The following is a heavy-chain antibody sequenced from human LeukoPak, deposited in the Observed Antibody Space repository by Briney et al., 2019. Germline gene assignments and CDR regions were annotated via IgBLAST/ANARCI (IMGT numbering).Heavy chain of an antibody. CDR2: IWYDGSNK. CDR1: GFTFSSYG. V-gene: IGHV3-33*01. D-gene: IGHD3-22*01. CDR3: ARSSGYGYYFDY. J-gene: IGHJ4*02. Sequence: PGRSLRLSCAASGFTFSSYGMHWVRQAPGKGLEWVAVIWYDGSNKYYADSVKGRFTISRDNSKNTLYLQMGSLRAEDMAVYFCARSSGYGYYFDYWGQGTLVTVSS.